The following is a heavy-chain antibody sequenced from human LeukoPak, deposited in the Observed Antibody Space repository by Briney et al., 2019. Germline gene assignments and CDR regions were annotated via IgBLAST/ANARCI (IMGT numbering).Heavy chain of an antibody. CDR1: GFTFSTYA. CDR2: ISYDGSNK. CDR3: ARDSGYDLVYGMAV. D-gene: IGHD5-12*01. V-gene: IGHV3-30-3*01. Sequence: QPGGSLRLSCAASGFTFSTYAMHWVRQAPGKGLEWVTVISYDGSNKYYADSVKGRFTISRDNSKNTLFLQMNSLRADDTAVYYCARDSGYDLVYGMAVWGQGTTVTVSS. J-gene: IGHJ6*02.